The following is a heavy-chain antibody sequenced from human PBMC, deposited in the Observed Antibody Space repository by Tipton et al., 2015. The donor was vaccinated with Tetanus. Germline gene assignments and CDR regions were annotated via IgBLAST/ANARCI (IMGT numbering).Heavy chain of an antibody. CDR1: GYTFTSYG. D-gene: IGHD6-13*01. CDR2: ISAYNGNT. Sequence: QSGAEVKKPGASVKVSCKASGYTFTSYGISWVRQAPGQGLEWMGWISAYNGNTNYAQKLQGRVTMTTDTSTSTAYMELWSLRSDDTAVYYCAREHGPYCSSWYYYCYGMDVWGQGTTVTVSS. CDR3: AREHGPYCSSWYYYCYGMDV. J-gene: IGHJ6*02. V-gene: IGHV1-18*01.